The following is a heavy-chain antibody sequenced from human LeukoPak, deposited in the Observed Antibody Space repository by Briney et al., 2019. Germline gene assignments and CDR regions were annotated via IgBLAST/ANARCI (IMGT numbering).Heavy chain of an antibody. V-gene: IGHV3-7*01. CDR2: IKQDGSEK. D-gene: IGHD2-21*02. Sequence: PGGSLRLSCAASGFTFSSYWMNWVRQAPGKGVEWVANIKQDGSEKYYVDSVKGRFTISRDNAKNSLYLQMNSLRAEDTAVYYCARLAPHMVTNAAFDIWGQGTMVTVSS. CDR3: ARLAPHMVTNAAFDI. CDR1: GFTFSSYW. J-gene: IGHJ3*02.